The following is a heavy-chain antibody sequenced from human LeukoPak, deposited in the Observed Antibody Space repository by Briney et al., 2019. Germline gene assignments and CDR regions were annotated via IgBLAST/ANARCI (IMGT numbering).Heavy chain of an antibody. CDR3: ARARMWLDPFDY. D-gene: IGHD6-19*01. V-gene: IGHV3-30*04. CDR1: GFTFSSYA. CDR2: ISYDGTNK. Sequence: GGSLRLSCAASGFTFSSYAMHWVRQAPGKGLEWVTIISYDGTNKYYADSVKGRFTISRDNSKNTLFLQMNSLRAEDTAVYYCARARMWLDPFDYWGQGTLVTVSS. J-gene: IGHJ4*02.